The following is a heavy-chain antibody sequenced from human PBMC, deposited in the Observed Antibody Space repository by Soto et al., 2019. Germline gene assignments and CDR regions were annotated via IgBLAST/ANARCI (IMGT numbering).Heavy chain of an antibody. Sequence: PSETLSLTCAVYGGSFSGYYWIWIRQPPGKGLEWIGEINHSGSTNYNPSLKSRVTISVDTSKNQFSLKLSSVTAADTAVYYCARGRYCSSTSCYVVGLYYYMDVWGKGTTVTVSS. CDR2: INHSGST. J-gene: IGHJ6*03. V-gene: IGHV4-34*01. CDR3: ARGRYCSSTSCYVVGLYYYMDV. CDR1: GGSFSGYY. D-gene: IGHD2-2*01.